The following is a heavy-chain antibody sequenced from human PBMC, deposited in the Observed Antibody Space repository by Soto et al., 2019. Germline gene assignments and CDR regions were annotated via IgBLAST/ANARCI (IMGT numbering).Heavy chain of an antibody. D-gene: IGHD5-18*01. J-gene: IGHJ6*02. Sequence: QVQLVQSGAEVKKPGSSVKVSCKASGGTFSSYAISWVRQAPGQGLEWMGGIIPIFGTANYAQKFQGRVTITADESTRTAYMELSSLRSEDTAVYYCAIRGYSYGRNYYYYGMDVWGQGTTVTVSS. CDR1: GGTFSSYA. V-gene: IGHV1-69*12. CDR2: IIPIFGTA. CDR3: AIRGYSYGRNYYYYGMDV.